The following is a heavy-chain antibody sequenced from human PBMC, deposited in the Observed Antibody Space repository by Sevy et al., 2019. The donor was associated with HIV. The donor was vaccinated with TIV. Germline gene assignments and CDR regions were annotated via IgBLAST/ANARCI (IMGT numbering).Heavy chain of an antibody. CDR2: ISSSSSTI. Sequence: GGSLRLSCAASGFTFSSYSMNWVRQAPGKGLEWVSYISSSSSTIYYADSVKGRFTISRDNAKNSLYLQMNSPRDEDTAVYYCARKASYYYDSSGYRDAFDIWGQGTMVTVSS. CDR3: ARKASYYYDSSGYRDAFDI. V-gene: IGHV3-48*02. J-gene: IGHJ3*02. D-gene: IGHD3-22*01. CDR1: GFTFSSYS.